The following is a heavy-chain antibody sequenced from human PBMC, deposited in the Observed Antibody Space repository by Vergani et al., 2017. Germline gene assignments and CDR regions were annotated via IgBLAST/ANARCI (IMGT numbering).Heavy chain of an antibody. CDR2: IWYDGSNK. CDR3: ARWCNEKRLDS. V-gene: IGHV3-33*01. J-gene: IGHJ5*01. CDR1: GFTFSSHG. D-gene: IGHD2-15*01. Sequence: QVQLVESEGGVVQPGRSLTLSCAASGFTFSSHGMHWVRPAPGKGLEWVAVIWYDGSNKYYGDSMKGRFTISRDNSKNTLYLQMNSLRVEDTAVYYCARWCNEKRLDSWGQGTLVTVSS.